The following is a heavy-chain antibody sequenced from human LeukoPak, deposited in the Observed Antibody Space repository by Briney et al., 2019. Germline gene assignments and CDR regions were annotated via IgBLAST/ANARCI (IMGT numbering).Heavy chain of an antibody. V-gene: IGHV3-30-3*01. CDR3: ARDNEYSSSSGDY. J-gene: IGHJ4*02. Sequence: GGSLRLSCAASGFTFSSYAMHWVRQAPGKGLEWVAVISYDGSNKYYADSVKGRFTISRDNSKNTLYLQMNSLRAEDTAVYYCARDNEYSSSSGDYWGQGTLVTASS. CDR1: GFTFSSYA. D-gene: IGHD6-6*01. CDR2: ISYDGSNK.